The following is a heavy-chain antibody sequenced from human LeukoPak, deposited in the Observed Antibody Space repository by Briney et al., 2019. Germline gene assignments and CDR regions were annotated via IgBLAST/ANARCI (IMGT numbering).Heavy chain of an antibody. J-gene: IGHJ4*02. D-gene: IGHD3-10*01. Sequence: VASVKVSCKASGYTFTSYTMNWVRQAPGQGLEWMGRIIPILGIANYAQKFQGRVTITADNSTSTAYMELSSLRSEDTAVYYCARDRGSVRGVIPIDYWGQGTLVTVSS. V-gene: IGHV1-69*04. CDR3: ARDRGSVRGVIPIDY. CDR1: GYTFTSYT. CDR2: IIPILGIA.